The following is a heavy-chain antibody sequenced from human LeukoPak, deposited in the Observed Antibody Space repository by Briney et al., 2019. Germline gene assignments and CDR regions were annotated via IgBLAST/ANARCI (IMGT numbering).Heavy chain of an antibody. J-gene: IGHJ6*03. CDR3: ARVYYYGSGSNYYYQMDV. CDR1: GGSISSYY. Sequence: SETLSLTCTVSGGSISSYYWSWIRQPPGKGLEWIGYIYYSGSTNHNPSLKSRVTISVDTSKNQFSLKLNSVTAADTAIYYCARVYYYGSGSNYYYQMDVWGKGTTVTVSS. D-gene: IGHD3-10*01. CDR2: IYYSGST. V-gene: IGHV4-59*01.